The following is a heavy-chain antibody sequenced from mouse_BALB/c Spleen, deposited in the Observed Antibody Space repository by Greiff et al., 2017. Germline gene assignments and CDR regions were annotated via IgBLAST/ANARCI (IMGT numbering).Heavy chain of an antibody. CDR2: ISSGGSYT. D-gene: IGHD2-3*01. CDR3: ARLYDGYYGHAMDY. Sequence: EVKLVESGGDLVKPGGSLKLSCAASGFTFSSYGMSWVRQTPDKRLEWVATISSGGSYTYYPDSVKGRFTISRDNAKNTLYLQMSSLKSEDTAMYYCARLYDGYYGHAMDYWGQGTSVTVSS. CDR1: GFTFSSYG. V-gene: IGHV5-6*01. J-gene: IGHJ4*01.